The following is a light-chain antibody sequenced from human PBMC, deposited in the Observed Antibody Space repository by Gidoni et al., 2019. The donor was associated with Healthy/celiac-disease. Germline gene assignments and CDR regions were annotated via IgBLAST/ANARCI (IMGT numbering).Light chain of an antibody. CDR3: QVWDSSSDHVV. V-gene: IGLV3-21*02. CDR1: NIGSKS. CDR2: DDS. Sequence: SYVLTQPPSVSVAPGQTARITCGGNNIGSKSVHWYQQKPGQATVLVVYDDSDRPSGNPERFSGSNSGNTATLTISRVEAGDEADYYCQVWDSSSDHVVFGGGTKLTVL. J-gene: IGLJ2*01.